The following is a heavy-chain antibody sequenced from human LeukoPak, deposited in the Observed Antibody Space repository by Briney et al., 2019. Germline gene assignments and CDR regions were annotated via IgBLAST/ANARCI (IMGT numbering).Heavy chain of an antibody. V-gene: IGHV3-73*01. CDR2: IRSKANSYAT. Sequence: GGSLRLSCAASGFTFSGSAMHWVRQASGKGLEWVGRIRSKANSYATAYAASVKGRFTISRDDSKNTAYLQMNSLKTEDTAVYYCTRHVDLTVGAGNWFDPWGQGTLVTVFS. CDR3: TRHVDLTVGAGNWFDP. D-gene: IGHD1-26*01. J-gene: IGHJ5*02. CDR1: GFTFSGSA.